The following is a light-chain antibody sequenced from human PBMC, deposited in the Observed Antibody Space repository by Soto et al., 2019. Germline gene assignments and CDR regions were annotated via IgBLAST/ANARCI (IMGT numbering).Light chain of an antibody. J-gene: IGKJ1*01. CDR3: QQYSFDSQT. CDR2: DGS. Sequence: DIQMTQSPATVSASVGDRVTITCRASHHINSWLAWYQQRPGSAPKLLIYDGSTLQSGVPSRFSGSQSGTEFNLTINTLQPDDFATYSCQQYSFDSQTFGQGTTVDVK. V-gene: IGKV1-5*01. CDR1: HHINSW.